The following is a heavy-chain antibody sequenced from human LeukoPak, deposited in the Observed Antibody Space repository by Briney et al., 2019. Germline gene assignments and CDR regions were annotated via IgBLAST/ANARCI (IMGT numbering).Heavy chain of an antibody. CDR2: INHSGST. D-gene: IGHD3-3*01. V-gene: IGHV4-34*01. J-gene: IGHJ6*02. Sequence: SETLSLTCAVYGGSFSNYYWSWIRQPPGKGLEWIGEINHSGSTNYNPSFKSRVTISVDTSKNQFSLKLSSVAAADTAVYYCARGNGWSGLAGMDVWGQGTTVTVSS. CDR1: GGSFSNYY. CDR3: ARGNGWSGLAGMDV.